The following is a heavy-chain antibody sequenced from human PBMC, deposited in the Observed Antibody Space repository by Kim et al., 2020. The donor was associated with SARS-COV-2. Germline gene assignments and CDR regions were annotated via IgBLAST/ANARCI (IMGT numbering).Heavy chain of an antibody. J-gene: IGHJ6*02. Sequence: STYYADSVKGRFTIYRDNSKNTLYLQMNSLRAEDTAVYYCARGRWGMDVWGQGTTVTVSS. CDR3: ARGRWGMDV. CDR2: ST. D-gene: IGHD6-13*01. V-gene: IGHV3-66*01.